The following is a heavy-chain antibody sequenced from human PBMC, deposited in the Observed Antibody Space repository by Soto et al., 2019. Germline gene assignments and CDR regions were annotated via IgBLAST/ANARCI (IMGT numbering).Heavy chain of an antibody. Sequence: SETLSLTCTVSGGSISSGDYYWSWIRQPPGKGLEWIGYIYYSGSTYYNPSLKSRVTISVDTSKNQFSLKLSSVTAADTAVHYCARDDNSSGFDYWGQGTLVTVSS. CDR3: ARDDNSSGFDY. J-gene: IGHJ4*02. D-gene: IGHD6-19*01. CDR1: GGSISSGDYY. CDR2: IYYSGST. V-gene: IGHV4-30-4*01.